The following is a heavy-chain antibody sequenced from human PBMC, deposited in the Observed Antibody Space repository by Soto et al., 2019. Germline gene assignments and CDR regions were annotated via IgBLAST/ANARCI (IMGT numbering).Heavy chain of an antibody. D-gene: IGHD3-10*01. CDR3: ARVGRSGPFDY. J-gene: IGHJ4*02. V-gene: IGHV1-69*13. CDR2: IIPIFGTA. CDR1: GGTFSSYS. Sequence: SVNVSCKSSGGTFSSYSISWVRQAPGQGLEWMGGIIPIFGTANYAQKFQGRVTITADESTSTAYMELSSLRSEDTAVYYCARVGRSGPFDYWGQGTLVTVSS.